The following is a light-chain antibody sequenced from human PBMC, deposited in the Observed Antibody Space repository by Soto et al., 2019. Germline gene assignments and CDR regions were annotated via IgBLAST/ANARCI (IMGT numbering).Light chain of an antibody. CDR3: LLSYSGARV. Sequence: QAVVTQEPSLTVSPGGTVTLTCASSTGPVTSDYYPNWFQQKPGQAPRTLIYDTSNKHSWTPARFSGSLLGGKAALTLSGAQPEDEAEYYCLLSYSGARVFGGGTKLTVL. J-gene: IGLJ3*02. CDR1: TGPVTSDYY. CDR2: DTS. V-gene: IGLV7-46*01.